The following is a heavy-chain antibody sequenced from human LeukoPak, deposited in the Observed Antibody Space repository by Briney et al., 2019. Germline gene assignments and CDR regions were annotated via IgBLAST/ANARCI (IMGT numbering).Heavy chain of an antibody. D-gene: IGHD6-19*01. CDR1: GFTFTSYA. CDR2: ISYDGSSQ. J-gene: IGHJ4*02. Sequence: GGSLRLSCGASGFTFTSYAMHWVRQAPGKGLEWVSVISYDGSSQHYAESVKGRLTISRDNSKNTLSLQMNSLRADDTGVYYCVRGRGITVAGRNSFDYWGQGILVTVSS. CDR3: VRGRGITVAGRNSFDY. V-gene: IGHV3-30*07.